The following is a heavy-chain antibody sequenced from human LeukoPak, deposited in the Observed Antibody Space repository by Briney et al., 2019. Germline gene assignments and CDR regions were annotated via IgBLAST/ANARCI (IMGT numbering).Heavy chain of an antibody. D-gene: IGHD3-22*01. V-gene: IGHV1-18*01. CDR2: ISAYNGNT. CDR1: GYTFTNYG. J-gene: IGHJ4*02. Sequence: ASVKVSCKASGYTFTNYGISWVRQAPGQGLEWMGWISAYNGNTNCAQKFQGRVTMTTDTSTSTAYMDLRSLRSDDTAVYYCARSGVGYYYDSSGYYPLDYWGQGTLVTVSS. CDR3: ARSGVGYYYDSSGYYPLDY.